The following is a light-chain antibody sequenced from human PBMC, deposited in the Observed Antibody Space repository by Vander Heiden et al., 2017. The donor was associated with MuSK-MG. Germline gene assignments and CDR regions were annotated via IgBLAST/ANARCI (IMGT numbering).Light chain of an antibody. CDR3: CSYAGSNTGV. CDR1: SSDVGNYNL. CDR2: EGS. J-gene: IGLJ3*02. Sequence: QSALTQPASVSGSPGQSITISCTGTSSDVGNYNLLSWYQQHPGNAPKRMMYEGSKRPSGVSNRFSGSKSGNKASLTISGLQAEDEADEYCCSYAGSNTGVFGGGTKLTV. V-gene: IGLV2-23*01.